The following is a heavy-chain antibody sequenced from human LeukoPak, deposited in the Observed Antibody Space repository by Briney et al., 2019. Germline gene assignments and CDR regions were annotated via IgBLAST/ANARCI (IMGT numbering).Heavy chain of an antibody. V-gene: IGHV3-23*01. CDR3: AKDPQGD. CDR2: ISGSGGSI. J-gene: IGHJ4*02. CDR1: GFTFSSYA. D-gene: IGHD3-16*01. Sequence: GGSLRLSCAASGFTFSSYAMSWVRQTPGQGLKRVSAISGSGGSIYYANSVKGRFTISRDNSKNTLYLQMNSLRAEDTAVYYCAKDPQGDWGQGTLVTVSS.